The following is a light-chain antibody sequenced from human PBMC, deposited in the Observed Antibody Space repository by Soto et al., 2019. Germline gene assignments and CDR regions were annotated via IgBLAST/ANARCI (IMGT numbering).Light chain of an antibody. CDR3: QQYNTWPRT. CDR2: GAS. V-gene: IGKV3-15*01. Sequence: EIVMTQSPATLSVSPGERATLSCRASQSISDNLVWYQQKPGQAPRLLIYGASTRATGIPARYSGSGSGTEFFFTISSLQSEDFAVYYCQQYNTWPRTFGLGTRVEIK. CDR1: QSISDN. J-gene: IGKJ1*01.